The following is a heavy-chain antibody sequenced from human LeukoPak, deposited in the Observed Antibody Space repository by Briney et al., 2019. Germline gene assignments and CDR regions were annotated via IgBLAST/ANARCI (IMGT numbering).Heavy chain of an antibody. CDR1: GLRFSSYA. D-gene: IGHD3-10*01. CDR2: ISGSGGST. CDR3: ARMTGPRLGGPLDY. V-gene: IGHV3-23*01. Sequence: GGSLRLSCAASGLRFSSYAMSWVRQSPGKGLEWVSAISGSGGSTYYADSVKGRFTISRDNSKNTLYLQMNSLRAEDTAVYYCARMTGPRLGGPLDYWGQGTLVTVSS. J-gene: IGHJ4*02.